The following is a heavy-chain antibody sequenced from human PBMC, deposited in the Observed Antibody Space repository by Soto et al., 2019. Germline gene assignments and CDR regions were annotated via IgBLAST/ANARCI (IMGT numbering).Heavy chain of an antibody. Sequence: HPGGSLRLSCADSGFTFSSYWMSWVRQAPGKGLEWVANINQDGSEKYYVDSVKGRFTISRDNAKNSLYLQMNSLRAEDTAIYYCESASGYGKSYFDYWGQGTLVTVSS. CDR1: GFTFSSYW. D-gene: IGHD5-18*01. CDR3: ESASGYGKSYFDY. CDR2: INQDGSEK. J-gene: IGHJ4*02. V-gene: IGHV3-7*03.